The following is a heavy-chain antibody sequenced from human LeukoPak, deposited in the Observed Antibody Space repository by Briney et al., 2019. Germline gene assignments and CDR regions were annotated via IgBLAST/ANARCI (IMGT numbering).Heavy chain of an antibody. J-gene: IGHJ3*02. CDR2: IYYSGST. D-gene: IGHD1-26*01. CDR3: ARVGATLGAFDI. CDR1: GGSLSSYY. V-gene: IGHV4-59*01. Sequence: PSETLSLTCTVSGGSLSSYYWSWIRQPPGKGLEWIGYIYYSGSTNYNPSLKGRVTISVDTSKNQFSLKLSSVTAADTAVYYCARVGATLGAFDIWGQGTMVTVSS.